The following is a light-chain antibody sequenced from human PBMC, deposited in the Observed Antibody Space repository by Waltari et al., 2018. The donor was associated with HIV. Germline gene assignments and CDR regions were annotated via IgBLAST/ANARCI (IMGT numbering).Light chain of an antibody. Sequence: DIQMTQSPSSLSASVGDRVTITCRASQSISSYLTWYQHKPGTAPKLLVYAASTLESGVPSRFSGSGSGTDFTLTISSLQPEDCATYYCQHSYRAPYSFGQGTKLEMK. CDR3: QHSYRAPYS. CDR2: AAS. V-gene: IGKV1-39*01. J-gene: IGKJ2*03. CDR1: QSISSY.